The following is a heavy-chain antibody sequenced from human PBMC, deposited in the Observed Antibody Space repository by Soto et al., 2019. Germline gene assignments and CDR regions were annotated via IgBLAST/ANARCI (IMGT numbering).Heavy chain of an antibody. D-gene: IGHD6-13*01. V-gene: IGHV1-69*01. CDR1: GGTFSSYA. J-gene: IGHJ6*02. CDR2: IIPTSGTA. CDR3: AGGRRSSWLRQSYYCCGMDV. Sequence: QVQLVQSGAEVKKPGSSVKVSCKSSGGTFSSYAISLVRQAPGQGLEWMGGIIPTSGTANYAQKFQGRVTITADESTGTAYMELGSLKAEDTAVYYCAGGRRSSWLRQSYYCCGMDVWGQVTTVTVSS.